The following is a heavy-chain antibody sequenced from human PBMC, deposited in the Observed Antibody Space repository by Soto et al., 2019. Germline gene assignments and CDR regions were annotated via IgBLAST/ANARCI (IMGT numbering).Heavy chain of an antibody. CDR1: GFSFSSYA. Sequence: GGSLRLSCAAAGFSFSSYAMSWVRQAQGKGLEWVSSSSGSGGTTYYADSVKGRFTISRDNSKNTLYLQMNSLRAEDTAVYYCAKRYDFWSGHLDYWGQGTLVTVSS. D-gene: IGHD3-3*01. CDR2: SSGSGGTT. CDR3: AKRYDFWSGHLDY. J-gene: IGHJ4*02. V-gene: IGHV3-23*01.